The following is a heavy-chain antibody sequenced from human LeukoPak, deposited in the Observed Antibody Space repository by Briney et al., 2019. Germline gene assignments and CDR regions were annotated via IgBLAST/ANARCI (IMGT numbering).Heavy chain of an antibody. V-gene: IGHV4-59*01. D-gene: IGHD3-3*01. CDR3: ARLGRGVVPYGMVV. J-gene: IGHJ6*02. CDR1: GGSISSNY. Sequence: PSETLSLTCTVSGGSISSNYWSWIRQPPGKGLEWIGYIYYSGSTNYNPSLESRVTISVDTSKNQFSLKLSSVTAADTAVYYCARLGRGVVPYGMVVWGQGTTVTVSS. CDR2: IYYSGST.